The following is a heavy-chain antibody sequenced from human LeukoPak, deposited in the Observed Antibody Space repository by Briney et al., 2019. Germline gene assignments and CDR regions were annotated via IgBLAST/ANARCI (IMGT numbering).Heavy chain of an antibody. CDR3: AAARATYRNFDY. V-gene: IGHV3-72*01. CDR2: IRNRVNRHTT. CDR1: GFTFSDDY. D-gene: IGHD1-14*01. Sequence: PGGSLRLSCAASGFTFSDDYMDWVRQAPGKGLEGVARIRNRVNRHTTEYAASAKGRFTMAREETKNSLYLQMNSLTTEATAVYYCAAARATYRNFDYWGQGTLVTVSS. J-gene: IGHJ4*02.